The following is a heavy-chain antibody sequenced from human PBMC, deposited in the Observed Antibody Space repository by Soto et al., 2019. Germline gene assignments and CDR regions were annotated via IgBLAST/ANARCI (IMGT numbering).Heavy chain of an antibody. V-gene: IGHV3-13*05. CDR2: IGAADDP. CDR3: ARAYSGRLPRRADYYFAMDV. Sequence: GSLRLSGAASGFTVSAYDMHWVRQSTGKGLEWVSAIGAADDPYYLGSVKGRFTISRETAKNSLYLQMNSLRAEDTAVYYCARAYSGRLPRRADYYFAMDVWGQGTTVTVSS. D-gene: IGHD2-15*01. CDR1: GFTVSAYD. J-gene: IGHJ6*02.